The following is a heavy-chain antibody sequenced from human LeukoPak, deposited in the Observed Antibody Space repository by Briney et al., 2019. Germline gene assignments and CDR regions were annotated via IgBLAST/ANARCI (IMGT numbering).Heavy chain of an antibody. Sequence: GGSLRLSCAASGFTFDDYAMHWVRQAPGKGLEWVSGISWNSGSIGYADSVKGRFTISRDSAKNSLYLQMNSLRAEDMALYYCAKDRIAVAGTSAFDIWGQGTMVTVSS. J-gene: IGHJ3*02. V-gene: IGHV3-9*03. CDR3: AKDRIAVAGTSAFDI. D-gene: IGHD6-19*01. CDR1: GFTFDDYA. CDR2: ISWNSGSI.